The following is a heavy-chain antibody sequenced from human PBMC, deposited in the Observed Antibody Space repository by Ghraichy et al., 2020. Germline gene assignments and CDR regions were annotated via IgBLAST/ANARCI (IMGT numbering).Heavy chain of an antibody. CDR2: IYYSGST. CDR1: GGSISSSSYY. D-gene: IGHD3-3*01. Sequence: SETLSLTCTVSGGSISSSSYYWGWIRQPPGKGLELIGSIYYSGSTYYNPSLKSRVTISVDTSKNQFSLKLSSVTAADTAVYYCARDSIPVDWSGYLSPIDYWGQGTLVTVSS. V-gene: IGHV4-39*07. J-gene: IGHJ4*02. CDR3: ARDSIPVDWSGYLSPIDY.